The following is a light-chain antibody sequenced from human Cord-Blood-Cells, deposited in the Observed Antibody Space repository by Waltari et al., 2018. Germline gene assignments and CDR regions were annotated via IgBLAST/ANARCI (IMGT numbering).Light chain of an antibody. J-gene: IGKJ3*01. V-gene: IGKV3-20*01. Sequence: EIVLTQSPGTLSLSPGERATLSCRASQSVSSSYLAWYQQKPGQAPRLRIYGASSRATGIPDRFSGSGPGTDFTLTISRLEPEDFAVYYCQQYGSSPLFTFGPGTKVDIK. CDR2: GAS. CDR1: QSVSSSY. CDR3: QQYGSSPLFT.